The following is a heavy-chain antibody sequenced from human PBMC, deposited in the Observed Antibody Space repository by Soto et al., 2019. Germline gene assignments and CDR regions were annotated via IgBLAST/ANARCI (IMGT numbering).Heavy chain of an antibody. D-gene: IGHD3-22*01. V-gene: IGHV4-34*01. CDR1: GGSFSGYY. J-gene: IGHJ6*02. CDR2: INHSGSS. Sequence: LSLTCAVYGGSFSGYYWSWIRQPPGEGLEWIGEINHSGSSDYHPSLKSRVTISVDTSTNQFSLKLSSVTAADTAVYYCARGRSRSIGSRLFYYYGMDVWGQGTTVTVSS. CDR3: ARGRSRSIGSRLFYYYGMDV.